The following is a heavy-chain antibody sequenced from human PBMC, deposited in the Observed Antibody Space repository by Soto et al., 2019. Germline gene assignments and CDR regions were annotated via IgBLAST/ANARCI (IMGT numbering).Heavy chain of an antibody. J-gene: IGHJ6*02. CDR2: TYYRSKWYN. CDR3: ARDHDFWSLRKYYYYGMDV. Sequence: SQTLSITCAISGDSVSSNSAAWNWIRQSTSRGLEWLGRTYYRSKWYNDYAVSVKSRITINPDTSKNQFSLQLNSVTPEDTAVYYCARDHDFWSLRKYYYYGMDVWGQGTTVTVS. CDR1: GDSVSSNSAA. V-gene: IGHV6-1*01. D-gene: IGHD3-3*01.